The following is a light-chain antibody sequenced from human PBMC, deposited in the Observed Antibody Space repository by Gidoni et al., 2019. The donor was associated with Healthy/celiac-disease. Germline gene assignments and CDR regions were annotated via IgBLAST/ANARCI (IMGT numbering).Light chain of an antibody. J-gene: IGKJ2*01. CDR3: LLRSNCPPYT. CDR1: QSVSSY. Sequence: SCRASQSVSSYLAWYQQKPGQAPRLLIYDASNRATGLPARFSGSGSGTDFTLTISSLEPEDFSVYYCLLRSNCPPYTFGQGTKLEIK. CDR2: DAS. V-gene: IGKV3-11*01.